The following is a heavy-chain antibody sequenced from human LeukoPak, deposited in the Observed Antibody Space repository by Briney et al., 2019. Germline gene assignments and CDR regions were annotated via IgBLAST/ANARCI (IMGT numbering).Heavy chain of an antibody. J-gene: IGHJ5*02. D-gene: IGHD6-13*01. CDR1: GGTFSSYA. Sequence: GASVKVSCKASGGTFSSYAISWVRQAPGQGLEWMGWINPNSGGTNYAQKFQGRVTMTRDTSISTAYMELSRLRSDDTAVYYCSRRIAAAGSNWFDPWGQGTLVTVSS. CDR3: SRRIAAAGSNWFDP. CDR2: INPNSGGT. V-gene: IGHV1-2*02.